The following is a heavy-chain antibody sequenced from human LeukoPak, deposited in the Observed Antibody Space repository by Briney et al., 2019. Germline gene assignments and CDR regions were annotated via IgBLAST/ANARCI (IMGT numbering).Heavy chain of an antibody. J-gene: IGHJ4*02. CDR1: EYSFTSYW. CDR2: IYPGDSDT. D-gene: IGHD5-18*01. Sequence: GESLKISCKGSEYSFTSYWIGWVRQMPGKGLEWMGIIYPGDSDTRYSPSFQGQVTISADKSISTAYLQWGSLKASDTAMYYCARHEGSTAMVNYGDYVHWGQGTLVTVSS. CDR3: ARHEGSTAMVNYGDYVH. V-gene: IGHV5-51*01.